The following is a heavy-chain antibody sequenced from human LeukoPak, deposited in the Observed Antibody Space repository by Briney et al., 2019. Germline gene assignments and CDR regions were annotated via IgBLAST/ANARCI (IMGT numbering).Heavy chain of an antibody. CDR2: IGENGRNT. D-gene: IGHD3-10*01. V-gene: IGHV3-74*01. Sequence: PGGSLRLSCTASGFTFSSHWMHWVRQAPGKELVWVSRIGENGRNTNYADSVKGRFTISRDNAKSTLYLQMNSLRVEDTAVYYCARDIVIGSGTYLDWGQGTLVTVSS. CDR1: GFTFSSHW. CDR3: ARDIVIGSGTYLD. J-gene: IGHJ4*02.